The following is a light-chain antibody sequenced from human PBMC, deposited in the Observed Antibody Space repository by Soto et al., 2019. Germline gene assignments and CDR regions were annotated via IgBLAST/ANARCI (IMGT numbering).Light chain of an antibody. CDR1: SSDVGGYNY. CDR2: EVS. CDR3: SSYTTSGTPV. V-gene: IGLV2-14*01. Sequence: QSALTQPASVSGSPGQSTTISCTGTSSDVGGYNYLSWYQQNPGKAPKVMIYEVSNRPSGVSNRFSGSKSGNTASLTISGLQAEDEADYYCSSYTTSGTPVFGGGTKVTVL. J-gene: IGLJ3*02.